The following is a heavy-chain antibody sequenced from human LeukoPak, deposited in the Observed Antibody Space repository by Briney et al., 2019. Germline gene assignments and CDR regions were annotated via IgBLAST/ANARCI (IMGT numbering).Heavy chain of an antibody. J-gene: IGHJ4*02. CDR3: ARGLRDYYDSSGSLDY. Sequence: ASVKVSCKASGYTFTGYYMHWVRQAPGQGLEWMGWINPSSGGTNYAQKFQGRVTMTRDTSISTAYMELSRLRSDDTAVYYCARGLRDYYDSSGSLDYWGQGTLVTVSS. CDR1: GYTFTGYY. V-gene: IGHV1-2*02. D-gene: IGHD3-22*01. CDR2: INPSSGGT.